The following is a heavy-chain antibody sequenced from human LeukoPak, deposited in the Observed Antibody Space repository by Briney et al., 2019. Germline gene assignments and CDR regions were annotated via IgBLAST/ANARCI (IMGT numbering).Heavy chain of an antibody. CDR2: ISYSGSTI. CDR3: TRGAGWLIDY. Sequence: GGSLRLSCAASGFTFSDYYMSWIRQAPGKGLEGVSYISYSGSTIYYADSVKGRFTISRDNSKNTLYLQMNSLRAEDTAVYYCTRGAGWLIDYWGQGILVTVSS. D-gene: IGHD3-16*01. CDR1: GFTFSDYY. V-gene: IGHV3-11*01. J-gene: IGHJ4*02.